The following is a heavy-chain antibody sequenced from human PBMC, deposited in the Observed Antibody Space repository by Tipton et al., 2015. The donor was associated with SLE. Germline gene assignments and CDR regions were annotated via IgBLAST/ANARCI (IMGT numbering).Heavy chain of an antibody. CDR1: GYTFANFW. Sequence: QLVQSGAEVKKPGESLKISCTGSGYTFANFWISWVRQTPDKGLEWMGIVYPGDSDTRYSPSSQGQVTISADKSISTAYLLWSSLKASDTAMYYCVRHIGGYGMDVWGMDVWGKGSTVTVSS. CDR3: VRHIGGYGMDVWGMDV. CDR2: VYPGDSDT. D-gene: IGHD5-12*01. V-gene: IGHV5-51*01. J-gene: IGHJ6*04.